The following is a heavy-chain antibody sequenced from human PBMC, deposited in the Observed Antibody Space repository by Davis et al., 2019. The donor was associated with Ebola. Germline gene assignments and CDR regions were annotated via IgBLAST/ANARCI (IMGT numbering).Heavy chain of an antibody. CDR3: ARGKFWSGDYGMDV. CDR2: INSDGSST. J-gene: IGHJ6*02. CDR1: GFTFSSYW. V-gene: IGHV3-74*01. Sequence: GESLKISCAASGFTFSSYWMHWVRQAPGKGLVWVSRINSDGSSTSYADSVKGRFTISRDNAKNTLYPQMNSLRAEDTAVYYCARGKFWSGDYGMDVWGQGTTVTVSS. D-gene: IGHD3-3*01.